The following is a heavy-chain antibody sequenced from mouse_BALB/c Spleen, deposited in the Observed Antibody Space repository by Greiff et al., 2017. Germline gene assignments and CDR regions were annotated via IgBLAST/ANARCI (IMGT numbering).Heavy chain of an antibody. CDR1: GFNIKDTY. CDR3: ARSDYYGSSFCDY. Sequence: VQLQQSGAELVKPGASVKLSCTASGFNIKDTYMHWVKQRPEQGLEWIGRIDPANGNTKYDPKFQGKATITADTSSNTAYLQLSSLTSEDTAVYYCARSDYYGSSFCDYWGQGTTLTVSS. D-gene: IGHD1-1*01. V-gene: IGHV14-3*02. J-gene: IGHJ2*01. CDR2: IDPANGNT.